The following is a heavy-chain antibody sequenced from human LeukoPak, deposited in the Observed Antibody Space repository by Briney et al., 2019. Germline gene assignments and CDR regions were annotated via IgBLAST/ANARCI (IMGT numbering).Heavy chain of an antibody. D-gene: IGHD1-26*01. CDR2: ITHSGAT. J-gene: IGHJ6*02. CDR1: GESFSDYY. Sequence: SETLSLTCAVSGESFSDYYWVWIRQFPGKGLEWIGEITHSGATNYNPSLKNRVTMSIDTSRKQFSLKLRSLIAADTGVFYCARGLRSVIWERELMYYQFYGLDVWGQGTTVSVSS. V-gene: IGHV4-34*01. CDR3: ARGLRSVIWERELMYYQFYGLDV.